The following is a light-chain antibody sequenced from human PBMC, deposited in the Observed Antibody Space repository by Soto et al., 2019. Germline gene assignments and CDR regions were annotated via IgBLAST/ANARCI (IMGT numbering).Light chain of an antibody. CDR2: DAS. J-gene: IGKJ5*01. V-gene: IGKV3-11*01. Sequence: EIVLTQSPATLSLSPGERATPSCRASQSFSSYLAWYQQKPGQAPRLLIYDASKRATGIPARFSGRGSGTDLTLTISSLEPEDFAVYYCQQRSNWPPVITFGQGTRLEIK. CDR3: QQRSNWPPVIT. CDR1: QSFSSY.